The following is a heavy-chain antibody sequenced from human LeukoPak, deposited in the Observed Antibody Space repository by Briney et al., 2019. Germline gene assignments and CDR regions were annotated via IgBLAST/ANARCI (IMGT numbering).Heavy chain of an antibody. CDR3: ARQLPGTYDAFDI. CDR2: IYPGDSDT. Sequence: GESLKISCKGSGYRFTSYWIGWVRQMPGKGLEWMGIIYPGDSDTRYSPPFKGQVTISADKSISTAYLQWSSLKASDTAMYYCARQLPGTYDAFDIWGQGTMVTVSS. J-gene: IGHJ3*02. V-gene: IGHV5-51*01. CDR1: GYRFTSYW. D-gene: IGHD3/OR15-3a*01.